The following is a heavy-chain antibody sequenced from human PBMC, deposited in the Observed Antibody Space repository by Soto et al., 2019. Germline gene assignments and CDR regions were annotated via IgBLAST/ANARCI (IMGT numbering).Heavy chain of an antibody. CDR3: ANTAMVASSADNLFDP. V-gene: IGHV4-39*01. D-gene: IGHD5-18*01. CDR2: IYCSGST. CDR1: GGSISSSSYY. Sequence: SETLSLTCTVSGGSISSSSYYWGWIRQRPGKGLEWIGSIYCSGSTYYNPSLKSRVTISVDTSKNQFSLKLSSVTAADTAVYYCANTAMVASSADNLFDPWGPVTLVTVSS. J-gene: IGHJ5*02.